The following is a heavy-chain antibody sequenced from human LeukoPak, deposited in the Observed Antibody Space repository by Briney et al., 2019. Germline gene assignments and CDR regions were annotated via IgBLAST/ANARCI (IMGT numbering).Heavy chain of an antibody. CDR3: AREVDKVTTFRSLYLDS. CDR2: LNPDSGGT. CDR1: GYTLTDYY. D-gene: IGHD5-12*01. Sequence: ASVKVSCKASGYTLTDYYIHFVRQAPGQPLEWMGWLNPDSGGTNYAPKFRGRVTMTRDISVNTAYMEVTRLISDDTAMYYCAREVDKVTTFRSLYLDSWGQGSLVTVSS. V-gene: IGHV1-2*02. J-gene: IGHJ4*02.